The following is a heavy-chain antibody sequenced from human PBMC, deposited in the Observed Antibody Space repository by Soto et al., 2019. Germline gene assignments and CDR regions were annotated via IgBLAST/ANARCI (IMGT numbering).Heavy chain of an antibody. J-gene: IGHJ4*02. CDR1: GEALSNYY. V-gene: IGHV4-34*01. D-gene: IGHD6-6*01. CDR3: TRRGAARPWL. CDR2: ITHSGST. Sequence: SETLSLTCAVYGEALSNYYWSWIRQPPGKGLEWIGEITHSGSTNYNPSLESRVTISADTSKNQFSMRMRSVTAADTAVYYCTRRGAARPWLWGQGTPVTVSS.